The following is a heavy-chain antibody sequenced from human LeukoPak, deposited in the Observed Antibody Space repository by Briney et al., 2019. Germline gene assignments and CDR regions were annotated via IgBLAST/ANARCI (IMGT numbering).Heavy chain of an antibody. CDR3: ARVVYSSGWYGGFDL. CDR2: IYSEGST. CDR1: GLTVRTTY. V-gene: IGHV3-53*01. Sequence: GGSLRLSCAASGLTVRTTYMSWVRQTPGKGLEWVSVIYSEGSTYYADSVKGRFTMSKDNSKSTVYLQMNSLRVEDTAVYYCARVVYSSGWYGGFDLWGQGTLVTVSS. D-gene: IGHD6-19*01. J-gene: IGHJ4*02.